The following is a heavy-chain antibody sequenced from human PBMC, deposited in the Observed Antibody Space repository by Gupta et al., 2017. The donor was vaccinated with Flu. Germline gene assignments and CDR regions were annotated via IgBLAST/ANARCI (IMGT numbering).Heavy chain of an antibody. CDR2: IRSTPFRGTT. Sequence: EVQLVESGGGLVQPGRSLRLSCTSSGFTFSDYAVTWFRQAPGKGLEWVGFIRSTPFRGTTEYAASVRGRFTISRDDSKSVAYLQMNSLKTEDTAVYYCTTSFQGQPTGGVYNRFDPWGQGTLVTVSS. D-gene: IGHD3-16*01. J-gene: IGHJ5*02. V-gene: IGHV3-49*03. CDR1: GFTFSDYA. CDR3: TTSFQGQPTGGVYNRFDP.